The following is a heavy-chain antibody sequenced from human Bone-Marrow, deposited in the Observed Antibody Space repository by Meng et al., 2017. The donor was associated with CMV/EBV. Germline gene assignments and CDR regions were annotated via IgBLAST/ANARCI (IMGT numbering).Heavy chain of an antibody. CDR2: IYTDGNT. J-gene: IGHJ4*02. CDR3: TTHSGGY. CDR1: GFIVTSDY. V-gene: IGHV3-53*01. Sequence: GGPLRLSCAVSGFIVTSDYMTWVRQPPGKGLEWVSVIYTDGNTNHADSVRGRFSISRDNAKNTVYLEMNSLRAEDTAIYYCTTHSGGYWGQGNLVTVSS.